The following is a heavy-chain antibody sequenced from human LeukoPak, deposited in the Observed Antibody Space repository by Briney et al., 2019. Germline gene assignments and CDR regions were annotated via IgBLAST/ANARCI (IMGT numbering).Heavy chain of an antibody. CDR1: GFTFSNAW. V-gene: IGHV3-15*01. D-gene: IGHD3-22*01. CDR3: TTDQLLTMIEAYFDY. CDR2: IKSKTDGGTT. Sequence: GGSLRLSCAASGFTFSNAWMSWVRQAPGKGLEWVGRIKSKTDGGTTDYAAPVKGRFTISRDDSKNTLYLQMNSLKTEDTAVYYCTTDQLLTMIEAYFDYWGQGTLVTVSS. J-gene: IGHJ4*02.